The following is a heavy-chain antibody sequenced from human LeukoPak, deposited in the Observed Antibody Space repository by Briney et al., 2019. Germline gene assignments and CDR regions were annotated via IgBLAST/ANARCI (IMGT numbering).Heavy chain of an antibody. D-gene: IGHD2-2*01. J-gene: IGHJ5*02. Sequence: SVKVSCKASGYTFTSYGISWVRQAPGQGLEWMGGIIPIFGTANYAQKFQGRVTITADESTSTAYMELSSLRSEDTAVYYCARVGVFRGYCSSTSCYGWFDPWGQGTLVTVSS. CDR3: ARVGVFRGYCSSTSCYGWFDP. CDR1: GYTFTSYG. V-gene: IGHV1-69*13. CDR2: IIPIFGTA.